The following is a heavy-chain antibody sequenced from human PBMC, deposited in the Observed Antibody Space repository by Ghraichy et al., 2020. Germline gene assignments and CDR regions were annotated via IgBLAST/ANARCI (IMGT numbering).Heavy chain of an antibody. Sequence: SETLSLTCAVYGGSFSGYYWSWIRQPPGKGLEWIGEINHSGSTNYNPSLKSRVTISVDTSKNQFSLKLSSVTAADTAVYYCARDGSYTYYDFWCGYPRWFDPWGQGPLVTVSS. CDR3: ARDGSYTYYDFWCGYPRWFDP. D-gene: IGHD3-3*01. V-gene: IGHV4-34*01. J-gene: IGHJ5*02. CDR1: GGSFSGYY. CDR2: INHSGST.